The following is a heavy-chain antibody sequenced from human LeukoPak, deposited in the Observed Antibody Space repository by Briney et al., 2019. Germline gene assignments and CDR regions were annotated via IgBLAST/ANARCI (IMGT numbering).Heavy chain of an antibody. D-gene: IGHD6-6*01. V-gene: IGHV4-59*08. Sequence: SETLSLTCTVSGVSISSYYWSWIRQPPGKGLEWIGYIYYSGSTIYNPPLKSRVTISVDTSKNQFSLKLSSVTAADTAAYYCASADVYSSIAAAEIWGQGTMVTVSS. CDR2: IYYSGST. J-gene: IGHJ3*02. CDR3: ASADVYSSIAAAEI. CDR1: GVSISSYY.